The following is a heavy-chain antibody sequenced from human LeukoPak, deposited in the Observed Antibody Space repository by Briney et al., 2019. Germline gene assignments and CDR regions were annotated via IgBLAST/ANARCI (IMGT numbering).Heavy chain of an antibody. CDR3: ARDRRSSSWWYDGYYYMDV. CDR2: ISAYNGNT. CDR1: GYTFTNYY. J-gene: IGHJ6*03. D-gene: IGHD6-13*01. V-gene: IGHV1-18*04. Sequence: ASVKVSCKASGYTFTNYYVHWVRQAPGQGLEWMGWISAYNGNTNYAQKLQGRVTMTTDTSTSTAYMELRSLRSDDTAVYYCARDRRSSSWWYDGYYYMDVWGKGTTVTVSS.